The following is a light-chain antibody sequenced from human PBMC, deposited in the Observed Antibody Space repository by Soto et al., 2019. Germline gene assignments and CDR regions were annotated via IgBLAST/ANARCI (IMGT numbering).Light chain of an antibody. CDR3: QQYGGSYWT. CDR1: QSVSSSY. J-gene: IGKJ1*01. V-gene: IGKV3-20*01. Sequence: EIVLTQSPGTLSLSPGERATLSCRASQSVSSSYLAWYQQKPGQAPRLLMHGASSRATGIPDRFSGSGSGTDFTLTISRLEPEDFAVYYCQQYGGSYWTFGQGTKVEIK. CDR2: GAS.